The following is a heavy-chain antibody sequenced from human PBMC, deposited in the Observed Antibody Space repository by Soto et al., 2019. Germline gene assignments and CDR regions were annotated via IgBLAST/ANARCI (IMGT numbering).Heavy chain of an antibody. CDR2: ISAYNGNT. J-gene: IGHJ4*02. V-gene: IGHV1-18*01. CDR1: GYTFTSYG. Sequence: ASVKVSCKASGYTFTSYGISWVRQAPGQGLEWMGWISAYNGNTNYAQKLQGRVTMTTDTSTSTAYMELRSLRSDDTAVYYCASSDLGYCSSTSCPRLFDYWGQGTLVTVSS. D-gene: IGHD2-2*01. CDR3: ASSDLGYCSSTSCPRLFDY.